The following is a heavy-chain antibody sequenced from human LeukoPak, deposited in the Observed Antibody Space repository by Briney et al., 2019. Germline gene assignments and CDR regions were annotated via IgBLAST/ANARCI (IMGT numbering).Heavy chain of an antibody. CDR2: ISGDGVST. CDR1: GLPIADFA. V-gene: IGHV3-43*02. Sequence: GGSLRLSCVASGLPIADFAMHWVRQAPGKGLEWVSLISGDGVSTFYADSVKGRFSISRDNSKNSLYLEMTSLRTEDAAMYYCAKESGKFDYWGQGTLVTVSS. J-gene: IGHJ4*02. CDR3: AKESGKFDY.